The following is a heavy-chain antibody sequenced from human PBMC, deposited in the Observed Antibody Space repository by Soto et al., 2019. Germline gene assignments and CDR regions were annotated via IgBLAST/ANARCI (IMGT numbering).Heavy chain of an antibody. V-gene: IGHV1-18*01. J-gene: IGHJ6*02. CDR3: AVVDNDVGPTPQDV. CDR1: GYIFVNYG. CDR2: ISPYSGNT. Sequence: QVQLVQSGDEVRKPGSSVKVSCKASGYIFVNYGIAWVRQAPGQGLEWMGWISPYSGNTHYASKVQGRLTMTTDTSASTAYMDLGGLTSDATAVDYCAVVDNDVGPTPQDVWGPGATVTVSS. D-gene: IGHD2-15*01.